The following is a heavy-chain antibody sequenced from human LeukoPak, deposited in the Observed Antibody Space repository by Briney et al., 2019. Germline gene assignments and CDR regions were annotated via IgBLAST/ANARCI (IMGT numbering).Heavy chain of an antibody. CDR3: ARVLQNVSDPFDI. CDR1: GYTFTGYY. CDR2: IDPNSGGT. D-gene: IGHD2/OR15-2a*01. J-gene: IGHJ3*02. V-gene: IGHV1-2*02. Sequence: ASVTVSCKATGYTFTGYYMHWVRQAPGQGLEWMGWIDPNSGGTNNAQKFQGRVTMTRDTSITTAYMELYRLRSHETAVYYCARVLQNVSDPFDIWGQETMVSVSS.